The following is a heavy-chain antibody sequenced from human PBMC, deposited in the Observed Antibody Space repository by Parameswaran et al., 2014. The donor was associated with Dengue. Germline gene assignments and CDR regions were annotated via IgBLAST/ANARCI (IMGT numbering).Heavy chain of an antibody. CDR3: ARGFGYSYVNYYYYMDV. D-gene: IGHD5-18*01. V-gene: IGHV4-34*01. Sequence: WIRQPPGKGLEWIGEINHSGSTNYNPSLKSRVTISVDTSKNQFSLKLSSVTAADTAVYYCARGFGYSYVNYYYYMDVWGKGTTVTVSS. CDR2: INHSGST. J-gene: IGHJ6*03.